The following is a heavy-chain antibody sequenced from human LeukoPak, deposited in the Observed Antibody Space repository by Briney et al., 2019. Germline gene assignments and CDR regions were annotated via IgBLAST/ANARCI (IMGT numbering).Heavy chain of an antibody. D-gene: IGHD2-8*01. V-gene: IGHV4-39*01. CDR1: GGSISSSSYC. J-gene: IGHJ6*03. CDR2: IYYSGST. CDR3: TRHPTEGELRMVFYYYMDV. Sequence: SETLSLTCTVSGGSISSSSYCWGWIRQPPGKGLEWIGSIYYSGSTYYNPSLKSRVTLSVDRSKNQFSLKLSSVTAADTAVHYCTRHPTEGELRMVFYYYMDVWGKGSTVTVSS.